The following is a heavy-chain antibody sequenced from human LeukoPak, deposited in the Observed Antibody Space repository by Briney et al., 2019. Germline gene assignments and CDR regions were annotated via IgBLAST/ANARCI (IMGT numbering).Heavy chain of an antibody. Sequence: PGGSLRLSCVASGFSFSNYWMHWVRQPPGKGLMWVSRINIDGDNIQYADSVKGRFIISRDNAKNTLYLQMNSLRAEDTAVYYCARVIVGATGSDYWGQGTLVTVPS. J-gene: IGHJ4*02. CDR1: GFSFSNYW. CDR2: INIDGDNI. V-gene: IGHV3-74*03. D-gene: IGHD1-26*01. CDR3: ARVIVGATGSDY.